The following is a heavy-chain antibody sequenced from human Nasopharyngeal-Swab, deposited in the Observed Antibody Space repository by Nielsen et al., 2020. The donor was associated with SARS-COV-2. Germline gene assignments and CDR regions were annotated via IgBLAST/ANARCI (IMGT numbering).Heavy chain of an antibody. CDR2: IKQGGTQQ. D-gene: IGHD2-2*01. CDR1: GFTFSSYW. V-gene: IGHV3-7*01. CDR3: TRYCSTTSCPRGFDY. J-gene: IGHJ4*02. Sequence: GGSLRLSCAASGFTFSSYWMSWVRQAPGKGLEWVAHIKQGGTQQYYVDSVKGRFTISRDNAKNSLCLQMNSLRADDTAVYYCTRYCSTTSCPRGFDYWGQGTLVTVSS.